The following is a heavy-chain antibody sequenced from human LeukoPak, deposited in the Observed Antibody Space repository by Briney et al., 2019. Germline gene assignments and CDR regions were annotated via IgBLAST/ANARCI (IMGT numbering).Heavy chain of an antibody. D-gene: IGHD4-17*01. Sequence: PGGSLRLSCGASELAFKNVWMSWVRQAPGKGLEWVGRIISKSDGGTTDYAAPVKGRFTISRDDSTNTLSLQMSGLKAEDTALYFCITEPHDYGDFTFGYWGQGTLVTVSS. CDR2: IISKSDGGTT. V-gene: IGHV3-15*01. CDR1: ELAFKNVW. CDR3: ITEPHDYGDFTFGY. J-gene: IGHJ4*02.